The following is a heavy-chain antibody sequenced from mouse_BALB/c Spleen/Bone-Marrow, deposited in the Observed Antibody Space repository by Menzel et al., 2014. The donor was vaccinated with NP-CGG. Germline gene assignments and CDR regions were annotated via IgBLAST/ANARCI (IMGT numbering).Heavy chain of an antibody. D-gene: IGHD1-2*01. V-gene: IGHV1S130*01. CDR1: GYTFTSSW. CDR2: IHPNSGNT. CDR3: ARGATALGY. Sequence: QVQLKESGSVLVRPGASVKLSCKASGYTFTSSWMHWAKQRPGQGLEWIGEIHPNSGNTNYNEKFKGKATLTVDTSSSTAYVDPSSLTSEDSAVYYCARGATALGYWGQGTTLTVSS. J-gene: IGHJ2*01.